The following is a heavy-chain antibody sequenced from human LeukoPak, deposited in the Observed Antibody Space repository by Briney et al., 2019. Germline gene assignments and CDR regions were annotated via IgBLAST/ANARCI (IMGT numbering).Heavy chain of an antibody. CDR1: GGSISSSSYY. V-gene: IGHV4-39*07. Sequence: PSETLSLTCTVSGGSISSSSYYWGWIRQPPGKGLEWIGSIYYSGSTYYNPSLKSRVTISVDTSKNQFSLKLSSVTAADTAVYYCARETGVNWFDPWGQGTLVTVSS. CDR2: IYYSGST. J-gene: IGHJ5*02. D-gene: IGHD3-10*01. CDR3: ARETGVNWFDP.